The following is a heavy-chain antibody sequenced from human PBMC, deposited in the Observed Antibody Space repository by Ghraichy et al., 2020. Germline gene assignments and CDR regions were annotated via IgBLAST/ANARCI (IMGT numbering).Heavy chain of an antibody. CDR2: IKQDGSEK. CDR3: ARARFLEGLSGSYRLGYYYYGMDV. D-gene: IGHD3-3*01. V-gene: IGHV3-7*04. J-gene: IGHJ6*02. CDR1: GFTFSSYW. Sequence: GGTLRLSCAASGFTFSSYWMSWVRQAPGKGLEWVANIKQDGSEKYYVDSVKGRFTISRDNAKNSLYLQMNSLRAEDTAVYYCARARFLEGLSGSYRLGYYYYGMDVWGQGTTVTVSS.